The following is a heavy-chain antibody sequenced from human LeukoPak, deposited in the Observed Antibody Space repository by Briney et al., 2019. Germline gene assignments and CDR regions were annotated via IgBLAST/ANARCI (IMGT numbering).Heavy chain of an antibody. CDR3: AKAGGGSGREYAFDI. V-gene: IGHV3-9*01. J-gene: IGHJ3*02. Sequence: PGRSLRLSCAASGFTFDDYAMHWVRQAPGKGLEWVSGISWNSGSIGYADSVKGRFTISRDNAKNSLYLQMNSLRAEDTAFYYCAKAGGGSGREYAFDIWGQGTMVTVSS. D-gene: IGHD3-10*01. CDR2: ISWNSGSI. CDR1: GFTFDDYA.